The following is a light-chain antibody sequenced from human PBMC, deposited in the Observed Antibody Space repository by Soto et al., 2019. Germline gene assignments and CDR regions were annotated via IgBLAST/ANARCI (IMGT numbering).Light chain of an antibody. J-gene: IGKJ1*01. CDR1: QSVSSNY. CDR3: QQRTNWPPTWT. V-gene: IGKV3-11*01. CDR2: DAS. Sequence: EIVLTQSPGTLSLSPGDRATLSCRASQSVSSNYLAWYQHKPGQAPRLLIYDASNRATGIPARFSGSGSGTDFTLTISSLEPEDFAVYYCQQRTNWPPTWTFGQGTKVEIK.